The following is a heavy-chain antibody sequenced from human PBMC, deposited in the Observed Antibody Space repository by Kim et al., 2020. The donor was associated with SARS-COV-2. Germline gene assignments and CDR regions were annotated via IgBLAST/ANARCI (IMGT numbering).Heavy chain of an antibody. Sequence: GGSLRLSCETSGFTFYSYTMNWVRQAPGKGLEWVACISSNGIYIYYADSVKGRFTISRDFAKKSLYLQMTGLRAEDTAIYYCARIPYFYGSGSSSYYFDYWGRGTQVTVSS. J-gene: IGHJ4*02. CDR3: ARIPYFYGSGSSSYYFDY. CDR2: ISSNGIYI. CDR1: GFTFYSYT. V-gene: IGHV3-21*01. D-gene: IGHD3-10*01.